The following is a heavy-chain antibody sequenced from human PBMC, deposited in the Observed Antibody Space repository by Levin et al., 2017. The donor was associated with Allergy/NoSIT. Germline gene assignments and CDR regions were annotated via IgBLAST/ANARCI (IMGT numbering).Heavy chain of an antibody. CDR2: ISWNSGSI. CDR3: AKVYSLLGVGGEHFDY. D-gene: IGHD2-21*01. V-gene: IGHV3-9*01. Sequence: SLKISCAASGFTFDDYAMHWVRQAPGKGLEWVSGISWNSGSIGYADSVKGRFTISRDNAKNSLYLQMNSLRAEDTALYYCAKVYSLLGVGGEHFDYWGQGTLVTVSS. J-gene: IGHJ4*02. CDR1: GFTFDDYA.